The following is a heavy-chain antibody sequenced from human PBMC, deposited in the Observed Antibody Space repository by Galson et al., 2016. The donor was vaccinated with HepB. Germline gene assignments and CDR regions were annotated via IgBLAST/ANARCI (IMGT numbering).Heavy chain of an antibody. CDR3: VRDPKGYSDVPFDL. D-gene: IGHD5-12*01. CDR2: IAPHNGAT. J-gene: IGHJ4*02. CDR1: GYTFIDYW. V-gene: IGHV1-2*02. Sequence: CKVSGYTFIDYWLHWVRQAPGQGLEWMGWIAPHNGATHYAKKFQGRVTMTRDTSINTVYMDLSSLKSDDSAVYYCVRDPKGYSDVPFDLWGQGTLVTVSS.